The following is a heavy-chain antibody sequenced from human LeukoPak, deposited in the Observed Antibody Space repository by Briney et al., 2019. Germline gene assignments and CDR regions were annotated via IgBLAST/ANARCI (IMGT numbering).Heavy chain of an antibody. CDR2: IYYSGST. V-gene: IGHV4-39*01. CDR3: VRKGDISSSRVFDI. J-gene: IGHJ3*02. Sequence: SETLSLTCTDSGGSISSSSYYWGWIRQPPGKGLEWIGSIYYSGSTYYNPSLKSRVTISVDTSKNQFSLKLSSVTAADTAVYYCVRKGDISSSRVFDIWGQGTMVTVSS. CDR1: GGSISSSSYY. D-gene: IGHD6-6*01.